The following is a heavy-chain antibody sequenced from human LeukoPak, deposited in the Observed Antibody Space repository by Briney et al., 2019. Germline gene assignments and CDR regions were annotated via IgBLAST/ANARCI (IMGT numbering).Heavy chain of an antibody. CDR3: AKGGYDPVC. V-gene: IGHV3-48*03. D-gene: IGHD1-14*01. CDR2: ISSSGSTI. CDR1: GFTFSSYE. J-gene: IGHJ4*02. Sequence: PGGSLRLSCAASGFTFSSYEMNWVRQAPGKGLEWVSYISSSGSTIYYADSVKGRFTISRDNSKNTLYLQMNSLRAEDTAVYYCAKGGYDPVCWGQGTLVTVSS.